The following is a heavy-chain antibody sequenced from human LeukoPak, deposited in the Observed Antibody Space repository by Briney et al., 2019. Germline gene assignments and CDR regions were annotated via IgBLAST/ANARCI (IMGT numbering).Heavy chain of an antibody. J-gene: IGHJ4*02. D-gene: IGHD2-15*01. CDR3: ARDGGYCSGGSCDGRSFDY. CDR1: GYTFTSYG. V-gene: IGHV1-18*01. CDR2: ISAYNGNT. Sequence: ASVKVSCKASGYTFTSYGISWVRQAPGQGLEWMGWISAYNGNTNHAQKLQGRVTMTTDTSTSTAYMELRSLRSDDTAVYYCARDGGYCSGGSCDGRSFDYWGQGTLVTVSS.